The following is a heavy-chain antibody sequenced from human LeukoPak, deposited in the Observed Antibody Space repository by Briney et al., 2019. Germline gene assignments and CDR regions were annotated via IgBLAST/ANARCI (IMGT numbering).Heavy chain of an antibody. CDR3: ASLRLVDY. CDR1: GYTFTNYN. V-gene: IGHV1-2*02. D-gene: IGHD6-19*01. CDR2: INPNSGDT. Sequence: ASVKVSCKASGYTFTNYNMHWVRQAPGQGLEWMGWINPNSGDTSYAQKFLDRVTMTRDTSVTTAYMELTRLTPDDTAVYYCASLRLVDYWGQGTLLTVSS. J-gene: IGHJ4*02.